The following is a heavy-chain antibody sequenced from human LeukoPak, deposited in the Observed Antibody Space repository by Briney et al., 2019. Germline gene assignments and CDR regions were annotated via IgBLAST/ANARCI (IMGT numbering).Heavy chain of an antibody. D-gene: IGHD6-19*01. V-gene: IGHV7-4-1*02. CDR1: GYTFTSYA. CDR3: AREISGWPGYYGMDV. Sequence: GASVKVSCKASGYTFTSYAINWVRQAPGQGLEWMGWINTNTGNPTYAQGFTGRFVFSLDTSVSTAYLQISSLKAEDTAVYYCAREISGWPGYYGMDVWGQGTTVTVSS. J-gene: IGHJ6*02. CDR2: INTNTGNP.